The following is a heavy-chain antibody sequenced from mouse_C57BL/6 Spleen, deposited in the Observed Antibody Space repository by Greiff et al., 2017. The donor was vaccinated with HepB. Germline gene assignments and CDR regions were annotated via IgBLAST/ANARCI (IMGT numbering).Heavy chain of an antibody. Sequence: EVQLQQSGPELVKPGASVKISCKASGYTFTDYYMNWVKQSHGKSLEWIGDINPNNGGTSYNQKFKGKATLTVDKSSSTAYMELRSLTSEDSAVYYCARYPLRSWYFDVWGTGTTVTVSS. V-gene: IGHV1-26*01. CDR2: INPNNGGT. J-gene: IGHJ1*03. D-gene: IGHD1-1*01. CDR1: GYTFTDYY. CDR3: ARYPLRSWYFDV.